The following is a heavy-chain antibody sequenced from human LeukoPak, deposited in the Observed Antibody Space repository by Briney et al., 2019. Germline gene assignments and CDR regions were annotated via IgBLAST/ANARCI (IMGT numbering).Heavy chain of an antibody. CDR3: ARVSSSWYQDWYFDL. D-gene: IGHD6-13*01. Sequence: PSETLSLTCTVSGGSISSYYWSWIRQPPGKGLEWIGRIYTSGSPNYNPSLKSRVTMSVDTSKNQFSLKLSSVTAADTAVYYCARVSSSWYQDWYFDLWGRGTLVTVSS. CDR2: IYTSGSP. V-gene: IGHV4-4*07. J-gene: IGHJ2*01. CDR1: GGSISSYY.